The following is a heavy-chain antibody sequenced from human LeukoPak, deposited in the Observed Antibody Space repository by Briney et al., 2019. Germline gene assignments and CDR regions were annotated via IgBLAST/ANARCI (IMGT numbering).Heavy chain of an antibody. CDR2: IYYSGST. V-gene: IGHV4-59*01. D-gene: IGHD5-24*01. CDR1: GGSISSDY. Sequence: PSETLSLTCTVPGGSISSDYGSWLRQPPGKGLEWVGYIYYSGSTNYNPSLKSRVTISVDTSKNQFSLKLSPVTAAATAVYYCASYRRDGYNSGFDYWGQGTLVTVSS. CDR3: ASYRRDGYNSGFDY. J-gene: IGHJ4*02.